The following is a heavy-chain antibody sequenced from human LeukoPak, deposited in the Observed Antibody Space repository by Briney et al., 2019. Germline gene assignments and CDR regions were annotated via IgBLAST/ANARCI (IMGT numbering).Heavy chain of an antibody. CDR1: GYTFTGYY. Sequence: ASVKVSCKASGYTFTGYYMHWVRQAPGQGLEWMGWINPNGGGTNYAQKFQGRVTTTRDTSISTAYMELSRLRSDDTAVYYCARGPSSWYYFDYWGQGTLVTVSS. D-gene: IGHD6-13*01. CDR3: ARGPSSWYYFDY. J-gene: IGHJ4*02. V-gene: IGHV1-2*02. CDR2: INPNGGGT.